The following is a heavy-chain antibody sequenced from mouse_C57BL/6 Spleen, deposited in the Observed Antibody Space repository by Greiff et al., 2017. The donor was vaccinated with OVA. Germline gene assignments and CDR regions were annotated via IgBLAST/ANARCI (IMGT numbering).Heavy chain of an antibody. V-gene: IGHV1-52*01. Sequence: QVQLKQPGAELVRPGSSVKLSCKASGYTFTSYWMHWVKQRPIQGLEWIGNIDPSDSATHYNHKFKDKATLTVDTSSSTAYMQFSSLTSEDSAVYDGETRGVYYDYEAGFAYWVQGTLVTVSA. D-gene: IGHD2-4*01. J-gene: IGHJ3*01. CDR2: IDPSDSAT. CDR3: ETRGVYYDYEAGFAY. CDR1: GYTFTSYW.